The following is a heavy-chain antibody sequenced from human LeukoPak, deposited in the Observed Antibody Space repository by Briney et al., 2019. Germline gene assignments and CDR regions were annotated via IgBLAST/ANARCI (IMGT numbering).Heavy chain of an antibody. D-gene: IGHD1-26*01. CDR2: LDPKSGDT. J-gene: IGHJ6*02. Sequence: ASVKVSCKASRYTFSDYYIHWVRQAPGQGLEWMGWLDPKSGDTNYAENFQGRVTVTRDPSISTVYLELNSLRSDDTAAYYCASLGATTLFYYGMDVWGQGTTVTVSS. V-gene: IGHV1-2*02. CDR1: RYTFSDYY. CDR3: ASLGATTLFYYGMDV.